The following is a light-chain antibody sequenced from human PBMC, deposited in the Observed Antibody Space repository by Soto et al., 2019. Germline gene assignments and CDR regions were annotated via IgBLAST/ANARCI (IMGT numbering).Light chain of an antibody. Sequence: DIQMTQSPSTLSASVGDRVTITCRASQSIINWLAWYQQKPGKAPKLLFYKASSLESEVPSRFSGSGSETEFTLTINSLQPDDSATYYCQQYHTYWWTFGQGTKVEIK. CDR1: QSIINW. V-gene: IGKV1-5*03. J-gene: IGKJ1*01. CDR3: QQYHTYWWT. CDR2: KAS.